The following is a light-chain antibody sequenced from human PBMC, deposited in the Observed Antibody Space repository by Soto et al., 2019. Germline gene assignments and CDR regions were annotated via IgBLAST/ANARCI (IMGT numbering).Light chain of an antibody. CDR1: SSHIGSAY. V-gene: IGLV1-47*01. CDR2: RNN. CDR3: SSYTSSSTLYV. J-gene: IGLJ1*01. Sequence: QAVLTQPPSASGTPGQTVTISCSGSSSHIGSAYIYWYQYLPGTAPKLLIYRNNQRPSGVPDRFSASKSGTSASLAISGLRSEDEADYYCSSYTSSSTLYVFGTGTKLTVL.